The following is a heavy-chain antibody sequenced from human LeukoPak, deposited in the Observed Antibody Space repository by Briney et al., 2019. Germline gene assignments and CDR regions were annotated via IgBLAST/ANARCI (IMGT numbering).Heavy chain of an antibody. J-gene: IGHJ3*02. CDR2: SSGSGGST. V-gene: IGHV3-23*01. Sequence: GGSLRLSCAASGFTFSSYAMSRVRQAPGKGLEWDSASSGSGGSTYYADSVKGQFTISRDNSKNTLYLQMNSLRAEDTAVYYCAKVAPPELVGATTWAFDIWGQGTMVTVSS. D-gene: IGHD1-26*01. CDR3: AKVAPPELVGATTWAFDI. CDR1: GFTFSSYA.